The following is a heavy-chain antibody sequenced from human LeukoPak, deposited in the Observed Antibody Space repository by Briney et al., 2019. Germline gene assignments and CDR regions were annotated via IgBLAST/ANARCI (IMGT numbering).Heavy chain of an antibody. CDR3: ARQVSPDCSSTSCSWFDP. CDR2: IYHSGST. V-gene: IGHV4-30-2*01. D-gene: IGHD2-2*01. J-gene: IGHJ5*02. Sequence: PSQTRSLTCAVSCGSISSGGYSWSWIRQPPGKGLEWIGYIYHSGSTYYNPSLKSRVTISVDRSKNQFSLKLSSVAAADTAVYYCARQVSPDCSSTSCSWFDPWGQGGMVTVSS. CDR1: CGSISSGGYS.